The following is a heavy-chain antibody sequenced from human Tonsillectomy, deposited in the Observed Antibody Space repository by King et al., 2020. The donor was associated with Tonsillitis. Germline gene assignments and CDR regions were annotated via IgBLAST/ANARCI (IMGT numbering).Heavy chain of an antibody. J-gene: IGHJ4*02. D-gene: IGHD3-9*01. CDR2: IKGKPDGGTT. CDR3: TSRTFYDVLTGYYALDY. Sequence: VQLVESGGGLVKPGGSLRLSCAASGFTFKDAWMSWVRQAPGKGLEWVGRIKGKPDGGTTDYAAPVNGRFIISVDESKDTLYLQMNSLESDDTAVYYCTSRTFYDVLTGYYALDYWGQGALVIVSS. V-gene: IGHV3-15*01. CDR1: GFTFKDAW.